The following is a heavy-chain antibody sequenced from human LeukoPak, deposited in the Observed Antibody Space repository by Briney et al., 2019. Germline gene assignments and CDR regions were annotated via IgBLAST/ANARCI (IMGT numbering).Heavy chain of an antibody. J-gene: IGHJ3*02. D-gene: IGHD5-24*01. CDR1: GGTFRSYA. Sequence: SVKVSCKASGGTFRSYAISWVRQAPGQGLEWMGGIIPIFGTANYAQKFQGRVTITTGESTSTAYMELSSLRSEDTAVYYCARDKGDGDAFDIWGQGTMVTVSS. CDR3: ARDKGDGDAFDI. CDR2: IIPIFGTA. V-gene: IGHV1-69*05.